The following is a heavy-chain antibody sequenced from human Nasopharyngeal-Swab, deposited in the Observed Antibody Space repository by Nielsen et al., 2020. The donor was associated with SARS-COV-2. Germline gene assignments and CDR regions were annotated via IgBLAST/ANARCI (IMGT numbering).Heavy chain of an antibody. CDR1: GFTFTTYW. CDR3: AVIAAAGTSFDY. Sequence: GESLKISCAASGFTFTTYWMTWVRQAPGKGLEWVANIKEDGSEKNYVDSVKGRFTISRDNAKNSLYLQMNSLRAEDTAVYYRAVIAAAGTSFDYWGQGTLVTVSS. D-gene: IGHD6-13*01. J-gene: IGHJ4*02. V-gene: IGHV3-7*03. CDR2: IKEDGSEK.